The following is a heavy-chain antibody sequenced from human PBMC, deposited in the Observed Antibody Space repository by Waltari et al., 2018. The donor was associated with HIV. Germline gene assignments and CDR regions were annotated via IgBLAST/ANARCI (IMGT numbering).Heavy chain of an antibody. CDR3: AKATGRRSGPYDS. J-gene: IGHJ4*02. CDR2: IWQEGSEK. V-gene: IGHV3-33*08. D-gene: IGHD3-10*01. Sequence: QVQLVESGGGVVEPGRSLRLSCTASGFKFSSYGLDWVRQVPVKGSEGVAIIWQEGSEKSYAEPRKGRLTICRDKAKNTRTRQIDSLRVDDTALYYCAKATGRRSGPYDSWGQGTLVTVSS. CDR1: GFKFSSYG.